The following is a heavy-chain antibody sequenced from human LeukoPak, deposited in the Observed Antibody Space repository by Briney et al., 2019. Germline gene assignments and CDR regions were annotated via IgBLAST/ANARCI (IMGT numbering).Heavy chain of an antibody. CDR1: GYTFTRYY. D-gene: IGHD1-1*01. J-gene: IGHJ4*02. CDR2: IDPSGGST. Sequence: GASVKVSCKASGYTFTRYYMHWVRQAPGQGLEWTGIIDPSGGSTSYAQKFQGRVTMTRDTSTSTVYMDLSSLRSEDTAVYYCARDKSGTTQGDSDYWGQGTLVTVSS. CDR3: ARDKSGTTQGDSDY. V-gene: IGHV1-46*01.